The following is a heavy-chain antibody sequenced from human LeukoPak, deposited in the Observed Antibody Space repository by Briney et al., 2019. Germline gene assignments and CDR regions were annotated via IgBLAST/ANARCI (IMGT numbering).Heavy chain of an antibody. CDR3: TRDPPAVAINTYA. J-gene: IGHJ5*02. CDR1: GVSVCSNF. CDR2: IYSGGET. V-gene: IGHV3-66*01. Sequence: GGSLRLSCAASGVSVCSNFMIWVRQAPGKGLEWVSLIYSGGETSYADSVKGRFSISRDNSKNTLYLQMNSLRVEDTAVYYCTRDPPAVAINTYAWGQGTLVTVSS. D-gene: IGHD6-13*01.